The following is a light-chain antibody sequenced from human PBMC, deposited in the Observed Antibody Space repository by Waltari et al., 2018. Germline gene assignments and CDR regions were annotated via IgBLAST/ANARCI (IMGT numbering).Light chain of an antibody. CDR1: HRVCSH. Sequence: ENVLTQSPATLSLSPGDIATLSCRASHRVCSHLALYQQKPGQAPSLLIYDASNRATGIPARFSGSGSETDFTLTISGVEPEDFAVYYCKQRSNWPGTFGPGTKVDIK. V-gene: IGKV3-11*01. CDR3: KQRSNWPGT. J-gene: IGKJ3*01. CDR2: DAS.